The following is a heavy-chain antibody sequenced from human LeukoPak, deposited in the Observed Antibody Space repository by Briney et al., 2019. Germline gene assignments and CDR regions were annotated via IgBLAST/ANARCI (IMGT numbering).Heavy chain of an antibody. Sequence: SQTLSLTCTVSGVSTSSSNSYWGWIRQPPGKGLEWIGSIYYSGNTYYNASLKSQVSISIDTSKNQFSLRLTSVTAADTAVYYCARQTGSGLFILPGGQGTLVTVSS. CDR3: ARQTGSGLFILP. CDR1: GVSTSSSNSY. J-gene: IGHJ4*02. V-gene: IGHV4-39*01. CDR2: IYYSGNT. D-gene: IGHD3/OR15-3a*01.